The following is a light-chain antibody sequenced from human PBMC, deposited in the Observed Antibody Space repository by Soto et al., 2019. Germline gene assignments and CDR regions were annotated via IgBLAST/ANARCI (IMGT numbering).Light chain of an antibody. CDR3: CSYAGSSTAKV. J-gene: IGLJ3*02. CDR1: SSDVGSYNL. Sequence: QSALTQPASVSGSPGQSSTISCTGTSSDVGSYNLVSWYQQHPGKAPKLMIYEGSKRPSGVSNRFSGSKSGNTASLTISGLQAEDEADYYCCSYAGSSTAKVFGGGTQLTVL. V-gene: IGLV2-23*01. CDR2: EGS.